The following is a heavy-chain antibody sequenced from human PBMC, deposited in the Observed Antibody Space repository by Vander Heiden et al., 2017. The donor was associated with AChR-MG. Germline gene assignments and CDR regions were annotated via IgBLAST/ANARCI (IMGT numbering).Heavy chain of an antibody. CDR3: ARDRRYSFDY. CDR2: IKQDGSEK. J-gene: IGHJ4*02. D-gene: IGHD1-26*01. V-gene: IGHV3-7*03. CDR1: GFTFSSYW. Sequence: EVQLVESGGGLVQPGGSLRLSCAASGFTFSSYWMSWVRQAPGKGLEWVANIKQDGSEKYDVDSVKGRFTISRDNAKNSLYLKMKSLRAEDTAVYYCARDRRYSFDYWGQGTLVTVSS.